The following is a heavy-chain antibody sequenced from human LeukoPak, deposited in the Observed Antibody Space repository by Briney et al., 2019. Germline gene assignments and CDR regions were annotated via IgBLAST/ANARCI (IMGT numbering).Heavy chain of an antibody. Sequence: GGSLRLSCAASGFTFSSYGMHWVRQAPGKGLEWVAVISYDGSNKYYADSVKGRFTISRDNSKNTLYLQMNSLRAEDTAVYYCAREGAYCSSTSCYPYYYYYYMDVWGKGTTVTVSS. CDR1: GFTFSSYG. J-gene: IGHJ6*03. V-gene: IGHV3-30*03. CDR3: AREGAYCSSTSCYPYYYYYYMDV. CDR2: ISYDGSNK. D-gene: IGHD2-2*01.